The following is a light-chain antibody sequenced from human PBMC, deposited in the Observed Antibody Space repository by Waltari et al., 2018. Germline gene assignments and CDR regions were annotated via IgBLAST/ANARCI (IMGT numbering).Light chain of an antibody. J-gene: IGKJ4*01. V-gene: IGKV3-20*01. CDR2: GAS. Sequence: EIVLTQYPGTLSLSPGERATLSCRASQSVDLNYLAWYQQKPGQAPRLLIYGASSRATGIPNRCSGRVSRTDFTLTISRLEPEDFAVYHCQQYGKSPLTFGGGTKVEIK. CDR3: QQYGKSPLT. CDR1: QSVDLNY.